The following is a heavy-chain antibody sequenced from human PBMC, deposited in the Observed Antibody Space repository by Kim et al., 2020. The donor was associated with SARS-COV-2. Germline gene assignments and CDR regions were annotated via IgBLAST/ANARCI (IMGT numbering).Heavy chain of an antibody. CDR2: ISGSGKST. Sequence: GGSLRLSCVASGFTFSTYGMSWVRQAPGKGPEWVSVISGSGKSTYYLDSVKGRFTVSRDNSKNTDYLDMNGLTADDAAVYFCAKRRTSGWLREDFDFWGQGTLVAVSS. J-gene: IGHJ4*02. CDR1: GFTFSTYG. V-gene: IGHV3-23*01. CDR3: AKRRTSGWLREDFDF. D-gene: IGHD6-19*01.